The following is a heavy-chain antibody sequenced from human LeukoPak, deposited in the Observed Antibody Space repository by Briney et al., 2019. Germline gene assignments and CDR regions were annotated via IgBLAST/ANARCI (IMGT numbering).Heavy chain of an antibody. J-gene: IGHJ4*02. D-gene: IGHD6-13*01. Sequence: SETLSLTCTVSGGAISSSYWSWIRQPPGKGLEWIGRIYTGGITNYNPSLKSRVSMSVDTSKNQFSLRLSSVTAADTAMYYCARDRRIAVAVTPFDYWGQGTLVTVSS. V-gene: IGHV4-4*07. CDR3: ARDRRIAVAVTPFDY. CDR1: GGAISSSY. CDR2: IYTGGIT.